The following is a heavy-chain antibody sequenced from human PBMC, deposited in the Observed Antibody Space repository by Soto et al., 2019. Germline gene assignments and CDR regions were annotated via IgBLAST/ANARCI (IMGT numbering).Heavy chain of an antibody. D-gene: IGHD3-16*02. CDR3: ARGHLRGSYRWDTFDI. J-gene: IGHJ3*02. Sequence: GASVKVSCKASGCTFTNYDINWVRQAPGQGLGWMGWISAYNGNTNYAQKVQGRVTMTTDTSTTTAYMELRSLRSDDTAVYYCARGHLRGSYRWDTFDIWGQGTMVTVSS. CDR2: ISAYNGNT. V-gene: IGHV1-18*04. CDR1: GCTFTNYD.